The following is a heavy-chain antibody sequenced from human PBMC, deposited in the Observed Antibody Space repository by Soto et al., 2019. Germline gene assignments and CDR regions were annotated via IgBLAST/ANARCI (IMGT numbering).Heavy chain of an antibody. Sequence: SETLSLTCTVSGGSISSYYWSWIRQPPGKGLEWIGYIYCSGSTNYNPSLKSRVTISVDTSKNQFSLKLSSVTAADTAVYYCARVSGSYSELDYWGQGTLVTVSS. J-gene: IGHJ4*02. CDR3: ARVSGSYSELDY. CDR1: GGSISSYY. V-gene: IGHV4-59*01. CDR2: IYCSGST. D-gene: IGHD1-26*01.